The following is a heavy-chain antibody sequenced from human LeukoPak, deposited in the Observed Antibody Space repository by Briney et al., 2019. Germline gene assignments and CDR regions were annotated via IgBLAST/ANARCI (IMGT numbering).Heavy chain of an antibody. Sequence: GGSLRLSCAASGFTFSDYYMSWIRQAPGKGLEWVSYISSSGSTIYYADSVKGRFTISRDNAKNSLYLQMNSLRAEDTALYHCARESFQFGESDYYYYMDVWGKGTTVTISS. J-gene: IGHJ6*03. CDR2: ISSSGSTI. V-gene: IGHV3-11*01. CDR3: ARESFQFGESDYYYYMDV. D-gene: IGHD3-10*01. CDR1: GFTFSDYY.